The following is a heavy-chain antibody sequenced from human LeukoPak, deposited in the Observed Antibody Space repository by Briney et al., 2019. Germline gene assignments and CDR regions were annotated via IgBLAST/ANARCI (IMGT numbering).Heavy chain of an antibody. D-gene: IGHD4-17*01. CDR3: AKGGPTVKGNYFDY. V-gene: IGHV3-30*18. Sequence: GGSLRLSCAASGCTFSSYGLHWVRQAPGKGLEWVAVISYDGSNKYYADSVKGRFTIPRDNSKNTLYLQMNSLRAEDTAVYYCAKGGPTVKGNYFDYWGQGTLVTVSS. CDR2: ISYDGSNK. J-gene: IGHJ4*02. CDR1: GCTFSSYG.